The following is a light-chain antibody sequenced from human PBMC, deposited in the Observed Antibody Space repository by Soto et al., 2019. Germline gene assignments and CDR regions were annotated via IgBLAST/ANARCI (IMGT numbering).Light chain of an antibody. CDR2: GNS. CDR3: QSYDSSTSYV. J-gene: IGLJ1*01. Sequence: QPVLTQPPSVSGAPGQRVTISCTGSSSNIGAGYDVHWYQQVPGTAPKLLIYGNSNRPSGVPDRFSGSKSGTSASLAITGLQAVDEADYYCQSYDSSTSYVFGTGTNVTVL. V-gene: IGLV1-40*01. CDR1: SSNIGAGYD.